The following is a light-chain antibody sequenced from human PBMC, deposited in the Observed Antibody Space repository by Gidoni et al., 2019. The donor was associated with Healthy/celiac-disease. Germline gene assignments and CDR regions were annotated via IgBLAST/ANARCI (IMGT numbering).Light chain of an antibody. CDR2: CAS. V-gene: IGKV3-15*01. J-gene: IGKJ2*01. CDR1: QSVSSN. Sequence: EIVMTQSPATLYVSPGERATLSCRASQSVSSNVAWYQQKPGQAPRLLIYCASTRATGIPARFSGSWSGTEFTLTISSLQSEDFAVYYCQQYNNWPPYTFGQGTQLEIK. CDR3: QQYNNWPPYT.